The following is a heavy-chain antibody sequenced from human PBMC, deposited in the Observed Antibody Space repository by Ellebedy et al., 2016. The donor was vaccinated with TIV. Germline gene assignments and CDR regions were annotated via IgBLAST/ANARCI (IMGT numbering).Heavy chain of an antibody. CDR1: GGSFRDYF. V-gene: IGHV4-34*01. J-gene: IGHJ5*02. CDR3: ASRTLAVAGTDWFDP. Sequence: MPSETLSLTCAVYGGSFRDYFWIWIRQPLGKGLEWIGEINRSGHTNYNPSLKSRVTISVDTSKNQFSLKLTSVTAADTAVYYCASRTLAVAGTDWFDPWGQGTLVTVSS. D-gene: IGHD6-19*01. CDR2: INRSGHT.